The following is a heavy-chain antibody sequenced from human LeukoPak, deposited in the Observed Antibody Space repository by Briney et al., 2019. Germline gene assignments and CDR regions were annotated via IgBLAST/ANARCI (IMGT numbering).Heavy chain of an antibody. V-gene: IGHV3-9*01. CDR2: ISWNSGSI. CDR3: AKDLSGSYPYSIDY. J-gene: IGHJ4*02. D-gene: IGHD1-26*01. Sequence: GGSLRLSCAASGFTFDDYAMHWVRRAPGKGLEWVSGISWNSGSIGYADSVKGRFTISRDNSKNSLYLQMNSLRAEDTALYYCAKDLSGSYPYSIDYWGEGTLVTVSS. CDR1: GFTFDDYA.